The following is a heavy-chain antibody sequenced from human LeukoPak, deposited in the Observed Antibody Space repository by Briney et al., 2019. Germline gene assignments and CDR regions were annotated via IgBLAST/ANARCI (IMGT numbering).Heavy chain of an antibody. CDR1: EFSVGSNY. CDR2: INQEGSER. D-gene: IGHD3-16*02. V-gene: IGHV3-7*01. CDR3: ARIIGAFGTYRYDS. Sequence: GGSLRLSCAASEFSVGSNYMTWVRQAPGKGLEWVGNINQEGSERNHGDSVNGRFTISRDNAENSLYLQMNSLRAEDTAVYYCARIIGAFGTYRYDSWGQGTLVSVSS. J-gene: IGHJ4*02.